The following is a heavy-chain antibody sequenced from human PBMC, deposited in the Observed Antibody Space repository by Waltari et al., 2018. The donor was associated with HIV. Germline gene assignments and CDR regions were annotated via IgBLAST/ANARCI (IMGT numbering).Heavy chain of an antibody. CDR2: IWYDGGNE. D-gene: IGHD1-20*01. Sequence: QVQLAESGGGVVQPGRSLRLSCVASGFIFNQFGMHWVRQKPGKGLEWVAAIWYDGGNEYYADSVKGRFTISRDNSKNTLYLQMNSLRAEDTAVYYCARDWTITATTRVDFWGPGTLVTVSS. CDR1: GFIFNQFG. V-gene: IGHV3-33*01. J-gene: IGHJ4*03. CDR3: ARDWTITATTRVDF.